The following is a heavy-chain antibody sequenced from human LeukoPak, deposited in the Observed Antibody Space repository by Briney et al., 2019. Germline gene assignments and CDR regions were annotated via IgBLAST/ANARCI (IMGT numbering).Heavy chain of an antibody. Sequence: GGSLRLSCAASGFTFSSYSMNWVRQAPGKGPEWVSSISSSSSYIYYADSVKGRFTISRDNAKNSLYLQMNSLRAEDTAVYYCARGRAAAGISDYWGQGTLVTVSS. CDR2: ISSSSSYI. D-gene: IGHD6-13*01. CDR3: ARGRAAAGISDY. V-gene: IGHV3-21*01. CDR1: GFTFSSYS. J-gene: IGHJ4*02.